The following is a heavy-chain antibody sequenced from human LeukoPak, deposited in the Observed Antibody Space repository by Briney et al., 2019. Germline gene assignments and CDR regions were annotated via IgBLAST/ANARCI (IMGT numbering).Heavy chain of an antibody. CDR2: IHSDGSST. Sequence: GGSPRLSCAASRFTFSTYWMHWVRQAPGKGLVWVSRIHSDGSSTSYADSVKGRFTISRDNAKNTLYLQMNSLRAEDTAVYYCARDLGQYYDTSDNWFDPWGQGTLVTVSS. CDR1: RFTFSTYW. D-gene: IGHD3-22*01. CDR3: ARDLGQYYDTSDNWFDP. V-gene: IGHV3-74*01. J-gene: IGHJ5*02.